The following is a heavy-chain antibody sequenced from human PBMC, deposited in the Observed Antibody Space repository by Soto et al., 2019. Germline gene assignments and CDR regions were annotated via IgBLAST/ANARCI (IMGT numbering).Heavy chain of an antibody. V-gene: IGHV3-21*01. D-gene: IGHD6-13*01. CDR1: GFTFRSLT. CDR3: TRDASRDSSARGWFDP. CDR2: ISSNSAYI. Sequence: RLSCAASGFTFRSLTMNWVRQAPGKGLEWVSTISSNSAYIYYTDALRGRFTISRDNAKNSLHLQMNSLRAEDTAVYYCTRDASRDSSARGWFDPWGPGPLVTVSS. J-gene: IGHJ5*02.